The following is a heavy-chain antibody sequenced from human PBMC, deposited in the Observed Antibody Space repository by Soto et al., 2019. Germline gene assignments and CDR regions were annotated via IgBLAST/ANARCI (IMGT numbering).Heavy chain of an antibody. V-gene: IGHV1-8*01. J-gene: IGHJ5*02. CDR2: MNPNSGNT. D-gene: IGHD4-17*01. CDR3: ARGVKYGAYSRWFDP. Sequence: QVQLVQSGAEVKKPGASVKVSCKASGCTFTSYDINWVRQATGQGLEYLGWMNPNSGNTGYVQKFQGRVTMTWDSSITTAYMELSSLRSEDTAVYFCARGVKYGAYSRWFDPWGQGTLVTVSS. CDR1: GCTFTSYD.